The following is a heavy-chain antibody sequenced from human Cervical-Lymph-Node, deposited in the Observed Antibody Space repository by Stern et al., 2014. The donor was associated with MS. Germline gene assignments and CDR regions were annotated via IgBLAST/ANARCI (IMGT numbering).Heavy chain of an antibody. CDR3: ARGNSTGYYRDWFDP. Sequence: ESGPTLVNPTQTLTLTCTFSGFSLSASGVSVGWIRQPPGKALEWLALISWDDDKRYSPSLKSRLTITKDTSKNQVVLTMTNMDPVDTATFYCARGNSTGYYRDWFDPWGQGTLVTVSS. D-gene: IGHD6-19*01. CDR2: ISWDDDK. CDR1: GFSLSASGVS. J-gene: IGHJ5*02. V-gene: IGHV2-5*02.